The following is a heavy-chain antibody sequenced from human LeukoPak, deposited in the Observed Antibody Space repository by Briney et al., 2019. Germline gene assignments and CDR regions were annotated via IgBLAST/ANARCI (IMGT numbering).Heavy chain of an antibody. V-gene: IGHV3-53*04. CDR2: IYSGGST. J-gene: IGHJ6*02. CDR1: GFTVSSNY. Sequence: LSGGSLRLSCAASGFTVSSNYMSWVRQAPGKGLEWVSVIYSGGSTYYADSVKGRFTISRHNSKNTLYLQMNSLRAEDTAVYYCARLPLSWSGESGDVWGQGTTVTVSS. CDR3: ARLPLSWSGESGDV. D-gene: IGHD3-10*01.